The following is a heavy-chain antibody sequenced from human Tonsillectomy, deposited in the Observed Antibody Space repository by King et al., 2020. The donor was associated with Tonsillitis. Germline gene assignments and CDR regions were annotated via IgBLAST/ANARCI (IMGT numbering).Heavy chain of an antibody. V-gene: IGHV3-23*04. CDR1: GFTFSSYT. Sequence: VQLVESGGGLVQPGGSLRLSCAASGFTFSSYTMSWVRQAPGKGLEWVSAISGSGGSTFYADSVKGRFTISRDNSKNTLYLQMNSLRAEDTAVYYCAKALVPTAAYYYYGMDVWGPGTTVIVSS. CDR2: ISGSGGST. J-gene: IGHJ6*02. D-gene: IGHD2-2*01. CDR3: AKALVPTAAYYYYGMDV.